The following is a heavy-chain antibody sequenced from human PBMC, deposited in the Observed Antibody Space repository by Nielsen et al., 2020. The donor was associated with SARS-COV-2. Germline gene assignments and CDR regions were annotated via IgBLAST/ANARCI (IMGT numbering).Heavy chain of an antibody. Sequence: VRQAPGKGLEWIGEIYHSGSTNYNPSLKSRVTISVDKSKNQFSLKLSSVTAADTAVYYCARDQKRWVDTAMAYYYYMDVWGKGTTVTVSS. J-gene: IGHJ6*03. V-gene: IGHV4-4*02. CDR2: IYHSGST. CDR3: ARDQKRWVDTAMAYYYYMDV. D-gene: IGHD5-18*01.